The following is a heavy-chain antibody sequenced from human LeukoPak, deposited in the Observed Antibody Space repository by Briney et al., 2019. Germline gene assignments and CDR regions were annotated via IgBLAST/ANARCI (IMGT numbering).Heavy chain of an antibody. Sequence: RSSETLSLTCTVSGGSISSYYWSWIRQPPGKGLEWIGYIYYSGSTNYNPSLKSRVTISVDTSKNQFSLKLSSVTAADTAVYYCASQPAGGPFDYWGRGTLVTVSS. CDR3: ASQPAGGPFDY. CDR1: GGSISSYY. CDR2: IYYSGST. J-gene: IGHJ4*02. D-gene: IGHD1-14*01. V-gene: IGHV4-59*01.